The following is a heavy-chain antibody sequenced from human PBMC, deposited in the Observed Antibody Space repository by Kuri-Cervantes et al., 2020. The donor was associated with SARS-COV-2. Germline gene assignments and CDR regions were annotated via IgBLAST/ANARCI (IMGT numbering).Heavy chain of an antibody. CDR3: AKDLGRPNWFDP. V-gene: IGHV3-23*01. CDR1: GFTFSSYA. Sequence: GGSLRLSCAASGFTFSSYAMSWVRRALGKGLEWVSAISGSGGSTYYADSVKGRFTISRDNSKNTLYLQMNSLRAEDTAVYYCAKDLGRPNWFDPWGQGTLVTVSS. J-gene: IGHJ5*02. CDR2: ISGSGGST.